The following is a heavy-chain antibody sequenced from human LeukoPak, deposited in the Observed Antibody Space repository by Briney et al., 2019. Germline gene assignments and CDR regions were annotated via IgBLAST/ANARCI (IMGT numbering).Heavy chain of an antibody. V-gene: IGHV3-74*01. D-gene: IGHD2/OR15-2a*01. CDR3: ARDWFHAIDY. Sequence: PGGSLRLSCVASGFSFSETWTHWVRQVPGKGLVWVSRIRNDGSDARYAESVKGRFTISRDNAKNTLYLQMNSLRDEDTAVYYCARDWFHAIDYWGQGILVTVSS. CDR1: GFSFSETW. J-gene: IGHJ4*02. CDR2: IRNDGSDA.